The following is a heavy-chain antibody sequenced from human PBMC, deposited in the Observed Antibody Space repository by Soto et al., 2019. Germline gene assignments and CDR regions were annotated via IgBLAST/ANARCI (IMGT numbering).Heavy chain of an antibody. J-gene: IGHJ6*02. CDR3: ARDGTVTSRRYGMDV. CDR2: ISYDGSNK. V-gene: IGHV3-30-3*01. Sequence: QVQLVESGGGVVQPGRSLRLSCAASGFTFSSYAMHWVRQAPGKGLEWVAVISYDGSNKYYADSVKGRFTISGDNSKNTLYLQMNSLRAEDTAVYYCARDGTVTSRRYGMDVWGQGTTVTVSS. CDR1: GFTFSSYA. D-gene: IGHD4-17*01.